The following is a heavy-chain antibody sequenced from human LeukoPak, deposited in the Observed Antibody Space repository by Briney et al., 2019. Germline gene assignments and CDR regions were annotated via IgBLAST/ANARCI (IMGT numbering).Heavy chain of an antibody. J-gene: IGHJ4*02. CDR2: IYYSGST. V-gene: IGHV4-39*01. Sequence: KPSETLSLTCTVSGGSISSSSYYWGWIRQPPGKGLEWIGSIYYSGSTYYNPSLKSRVTISVDTSKNQFSLKLSSVTAADTAVYYCARNSEGLRLGDLSPPIWGQGTLVTDSS. D-gene: IGHD3-16*02. CDR1: GGSISSSSYY. CDR3: ARNSEGLRLGDLSPPI.